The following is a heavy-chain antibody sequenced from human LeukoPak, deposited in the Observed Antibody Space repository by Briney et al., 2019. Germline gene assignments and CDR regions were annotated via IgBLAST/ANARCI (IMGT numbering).Heavy chain of an antibody. V-gene: IGHV4-59*08. Sequence: SETLSLTYTVSGGSISSYYWSWIRQPPGKGLEWIGYIYYSGSTNYNPSLKSRVTISVDTSKNQFSLKLSSVTAADTAVYYCATRRVGATQFDYWGQGTLVTVSS. J-gene: IGHJ4*02. CDR3: ATRRVGATQFDY. D-gene: IGHD1-26*01. CDR2: IYYSGST. CDR1: GGSISSYY.